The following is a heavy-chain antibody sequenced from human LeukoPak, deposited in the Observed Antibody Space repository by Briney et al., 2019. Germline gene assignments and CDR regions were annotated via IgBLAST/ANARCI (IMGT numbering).Heavy chain of an antibody. CDR1: GFTFSSYS. Sequence: GGSLRLSCAASGFTFSSYSMNWVRQAPGKGLEWVSYISSSGSTIYYADSVKGRFTISRDNAKNSLYLQMNSLRAEDTAVYYCARAPGYCSSTSCSHYFDYWGQGTLVTVSS. V-gene: IGHV3-48*04. CDR3: ARAPGYCSSTSCSHYFDY. J-gene: IGHJ4*02. D-gene: IGHD2-2*01. CDR2: ISSSGSTI.